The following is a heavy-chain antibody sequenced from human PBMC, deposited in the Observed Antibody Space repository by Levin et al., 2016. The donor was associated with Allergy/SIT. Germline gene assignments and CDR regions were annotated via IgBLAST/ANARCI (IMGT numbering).Heavy chain of an antibody. J-gene: IGHJ3*02. CDR2: IRNKAKSYTT. CDR3: VRVGNYYDSSGYSLDAFDI. D-gene: IGHD3-22*01. V-gene: IGHV3-72*01. Sequence: VRQAPGKGLEWVGRIRNKAKSYTTEYAASVKGRITISRDDSKNSLYLQMNSLKTEDTAVYYCVRVGNYYDSSGYSLDAFDIWGQGTMVTVSS.